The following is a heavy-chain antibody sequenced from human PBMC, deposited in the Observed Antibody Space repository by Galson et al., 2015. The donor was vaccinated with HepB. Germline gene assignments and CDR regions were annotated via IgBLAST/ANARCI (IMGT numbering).Heavy chain of an antibody. D-gene: IGHD3-10*01. CDR2: VNSDGRST. Sequence: SLRLSCAASGFTFSRYWMHWVRQAPGKGPVWVSRVNSDGRSTSYTDSVKGRFTISRDNAKNTMYLQMNSLRAEDTAVYYCARDQVLWFGSDEGGMDVWGQGTTVTVSS. V-gene: IGHV3-74*01. J-gene: IGHJ6*02. CDR3: ARDQVLWFGSDEGGMDV. CDR1: GFTFSRYW.